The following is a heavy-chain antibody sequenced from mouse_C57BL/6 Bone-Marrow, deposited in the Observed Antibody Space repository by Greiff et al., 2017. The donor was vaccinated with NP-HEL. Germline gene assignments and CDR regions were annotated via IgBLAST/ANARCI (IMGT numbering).Heavy chain of an antibody. CDR3: ARGWDYGNPYYYAMDY. D-gene: IGHD2-1*01. V-gene: IGHV5-17*01. J-gene: IGHJ4*01. CDR1: GFTFSDYG. CDR2: ISSGSSTI. Sequence: DVMLVESGGGLVKPGGSLKLSCAASGFTFSDYGMHWVRQAPEKGLEWVAYISSGSSTIYYADTVKGRFTISRDNAKNTLFLQMTSLRSEDTAMYYWARGWDYGNPYYYAMDYWGQGTSVTVSS.